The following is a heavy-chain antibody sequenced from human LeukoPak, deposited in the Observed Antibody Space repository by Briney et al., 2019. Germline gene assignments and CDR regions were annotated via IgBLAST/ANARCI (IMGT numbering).Heavy chain of an antibody. CDR1: GFSFSNYW. D-gene: IGHD1-7*01. V-gene: IGHV3-7*01. Sequence: GGSLRLSCAASGFSFSNYWMRWVRQAPGKGLGWVATIKGDGNKKDYVDSVRGRFTVSIDNAKNSLYLQMSSLGVEDTAIYYCESTTGPWGQGTLVTVSS. J-gene: IGHJ5*02. CDR3: ESTTGP. CDR2: IKGDGNKK.